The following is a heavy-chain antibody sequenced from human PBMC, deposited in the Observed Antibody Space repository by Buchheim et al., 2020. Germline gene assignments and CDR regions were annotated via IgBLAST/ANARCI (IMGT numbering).Heavy chain of an antibody. CDR1: GYTFTSYY. J-gene: IGHJ6*02. V-gene: IGHV1-46*01. D-gene: IGHD6-6*01. CDR3: ARDLRPFISSIAARPVSYYYYGMDV. CDR2: INPSGGST. Sequence: QVQLVQSGAEVKKPGASVKVSCKASGYTFTSYYMHWVRQAPGQGLEWMGIINPSGGSTSYAQKFQGRVTMTRDTSTSTVYMELSSLRSEDTAVYYCARDLRPFISSIAARPVSYYYYGMDVWGQGTT.